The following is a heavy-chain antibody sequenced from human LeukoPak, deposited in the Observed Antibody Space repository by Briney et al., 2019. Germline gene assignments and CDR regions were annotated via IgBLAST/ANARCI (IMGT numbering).Heavy chain of an antibody. Sequence: GGSLRLSCAASGFTFHNYAIHWVRQAPGKGLEWVSLTSGDGITTYFADSVKGRFTISRDNSKSSLFLQMNSLRTEDTALYYCARDHVYGGADYWGQGALVTVSS. CDR2: TSGDGITT. J-gene: IGHJ4*02. D-gene: IGHD5/OR15-5a*01. V-gene: IGHV3-43*02. CDR1: GFTFHNYA. CDR3: ARDHVYGGADY.